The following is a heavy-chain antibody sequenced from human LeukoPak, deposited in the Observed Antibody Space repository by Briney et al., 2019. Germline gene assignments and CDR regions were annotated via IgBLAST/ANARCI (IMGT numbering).Heavy chain of an antibody. CDR2: IYYSGST. CDR3: ARRVLLPTYSSSWYKQIGYYYYMDV. Sequence: PSETLSLTCTVSGGSISSSSYYWGWIRQPPGKGLEWIGSIYYSGSTYYNPSLKSRVTISVDTSKNQFSLKLSSVTAADTAVYYCARRVLLPTYSSSWYKQIGYYYYMDVWGKGTTVTISS. CDR1: GGSISSSSYY. D-gene: IGHD6-13*01. V-gene: IGHV4-39*07. J-gene: IGHJ6*03.